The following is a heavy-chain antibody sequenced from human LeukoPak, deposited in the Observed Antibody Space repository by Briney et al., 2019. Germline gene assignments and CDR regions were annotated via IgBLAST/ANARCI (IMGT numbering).Heavy chain of an antibody. CDR3: ASGPHYYDILTGYYTSYYFDY. V-gene: IGHV4-39*07. J-gene: IGHJ4*02. CDR2: IYYSGST. CDR1: GGSISSSSYY. D-gene: IGHD3-9*01. Sequence: SETLSLTCTVSGGSISSSSYYWGWIRQPPGKGLEWIGSIYYSGSTNYNPSLKSRVTISVDTSKNQFSLKLSSVTAADTAVYYCASGPHYYDILTGYYTSYYFDYWGQGTLVTVSS.